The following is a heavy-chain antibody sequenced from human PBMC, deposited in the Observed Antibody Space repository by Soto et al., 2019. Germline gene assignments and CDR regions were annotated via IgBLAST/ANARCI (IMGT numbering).Heavy chain of an antibody. CDR3: ARMSYFYDKWYFDL. D-gene: IGHD3-22*01. CDR1: GASINNNDYY. CDR2: VYYSGST. Sequence: QLQESGPGLVMPSQTLSLTCTVSGASINNNDYYWSWIRQTPGKGLEWIGYVYYSGSTDYIPSLKSRLSMSIDKSPNQFTLKLNSVAAADTATYYCARMSYFYDKWYFDLLGRGTLVTVSS. V-gene: IGHV4-30-4*01. J-gene: IGHJ2*01.